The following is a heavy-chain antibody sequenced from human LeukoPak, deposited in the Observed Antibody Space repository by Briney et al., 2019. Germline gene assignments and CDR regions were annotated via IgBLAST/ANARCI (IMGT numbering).Heavy chain of an antibody. CDR3: ARDPYTSSSWYRGRANNWFDP. D-gene: IGHD6-13*01. CDR2: ISAYNGYT. V-gene: IGHV1-18*01. J-gene: IGHJ5*02. Sequence: APVKVSCKTSGYSFLNYGISWVRQVPGQGLEWMGWISAYNGYTDLAERLQGRATLATDTSTSTAYMELRNLRSDDTAVYYCARDPYTSSSWYRGRANNWFDPWGQGTLVTVSS. CDR1: GYSFLNYG.